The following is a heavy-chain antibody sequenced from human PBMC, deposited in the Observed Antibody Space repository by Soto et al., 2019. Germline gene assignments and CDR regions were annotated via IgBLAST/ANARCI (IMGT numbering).Heavy chain of an antibody. V-gene: IGHV3-7*05. Sequence: EVHLVESGGGLVQPGGSLRLSCAAPGYTFNDYWMAWVRQTPGKGLEWVANIKGDESEKYYEDSVRGRFTITRDNAKNSLYLQMNSLGVEDTAVYYCARDRGSGFHGQDAWGMDVWGQGTTVTVSS. CDR2: IKGDESEK. CDR3: ARDRGSGFHGQDAWGMDV. J-gene: IGHJ6*02. D-gene: IGHD6-19*01. CDR1: GYTFNDYW.